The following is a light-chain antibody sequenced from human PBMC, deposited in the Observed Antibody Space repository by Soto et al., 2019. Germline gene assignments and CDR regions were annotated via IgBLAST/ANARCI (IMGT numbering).Light chain of an antibody. V-gene: IGLV2-14*01. J-gene: IGLJ1*01. CDR1: SSDVGGHNH. Sequence: QSALTQPASVSGSPGQSITISCSGSSSDVGGHNHVSWYQQHPGKAPKLIIYEVGNRPSGVSNRLSGSKSGNTASLTISGFQAEDEADYYCNSYTSSSTHFFGTGTKLTVL. CDR2: EVG. CDR3: NSYTSSSTHF.